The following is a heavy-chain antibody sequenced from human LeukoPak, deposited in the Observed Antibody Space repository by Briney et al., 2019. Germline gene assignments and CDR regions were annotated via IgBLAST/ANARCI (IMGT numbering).Heavy chain of an antibody. J-gene: IGHJ5*02. CDR3: ARGAYCGGDCYLP. D-gene: IGHD2-21*01. Sequence: SETLSLTCTVSGGSISSGDYYWSWIRQPPGKGLEWIGYIYYSGSTYYNPSLKSRVTISVGTSKNQFSLKLSSVTAADTAVYYCARGAYCGGDCYLPWGQGTLVTVSS. CDR1: GGSISSGDYY. V-gene: IGHV4-30-4*08. CDR2: IYYSGST.